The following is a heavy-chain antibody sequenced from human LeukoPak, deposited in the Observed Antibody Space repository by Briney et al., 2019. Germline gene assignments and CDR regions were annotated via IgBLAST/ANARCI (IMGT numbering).Heavy chain of an antibody. D-gene: IGHD5-18*01. CDR3: ARESNSHSYRNYYYYGMDV. V-gene: IGHV4-61*01. CDR1: GGSISSSSYY. J-gene: IGHJ6*02. CDR2: IYYSGST. Sequence: KTSETLSLTCTVSGGSISSSSYYWSWIRQPPGKGLEWIGYIYYSGSTNYNPSLKSRVTISVDTSKNQFSLKLSSVTAADTAVYYCARESNSHSYRNYYYYGMDVWGQGTTVTVSS.